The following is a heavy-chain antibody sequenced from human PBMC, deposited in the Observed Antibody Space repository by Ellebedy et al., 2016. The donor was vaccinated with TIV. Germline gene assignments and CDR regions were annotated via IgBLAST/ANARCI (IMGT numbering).Heavy chain of an antibody. CDR1: GFTISRHW. J-gene: IGHJ3*02. Sequence: GESLKISCAASGFTISRHWMSLVRQGPGKGLEWVANINQDGGEKNYVDSVRGRFTISRDNAKNSLYLQMNSLRAEDTAVYYCARLIGGTCQCAFDIWGQGTMVTVSS. V-gene: IGHV3-7*01. D-gene: IGHD2-15*01. CDR2: INQDGGEK. CDR3: ARLIGGTCQCAFDI.